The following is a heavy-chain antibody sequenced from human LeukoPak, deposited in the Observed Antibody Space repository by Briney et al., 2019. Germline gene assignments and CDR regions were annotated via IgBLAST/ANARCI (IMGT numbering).Heavy chain of an antibody. CDR1: GFTFSTSG. Sequence: GGSLRLSCAASGFTFSTSGMYWVRQAPGKGLEWVAFIWNDGSNKYYADSAKGRFTISRDNSKNTLFLQMNSLSTEDTAVYYCAKAFVGAAAGTYFDIWGQGTMVTVSS. V-gene: IGHV3-30*02. J-gene: IGHJ3*02. D-gene: IGHD6-13*01. CDR3: AKAFVGAAAGTYFDI. CDR2: IWNDGSNK.